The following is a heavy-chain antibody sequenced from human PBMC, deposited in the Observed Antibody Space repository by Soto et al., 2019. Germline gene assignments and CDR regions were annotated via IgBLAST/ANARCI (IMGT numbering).Heavy chain of an antibody. CDR1: GGSISSYY. J-gene: IGHJ6*02. D-gene: IGHD3-10*01. V-gene: IGHV4-59*06. CDR2: IYYSGST. CDR3: ARDGEGDGKPGGMDV. Sequence: SETLSLTCTVSGGSISSYYWSWIRQHPGKGLEWIGYIYYSGSTYYNPSLKSRVTISVDTSKNQFSLKLSSVTAADTAVYYCARDGEGDGKPGGMDVWGQGTTVTVSS.